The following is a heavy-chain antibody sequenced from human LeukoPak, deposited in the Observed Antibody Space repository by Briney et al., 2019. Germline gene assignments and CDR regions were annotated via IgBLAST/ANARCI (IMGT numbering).Heavy chain of an antibody. V-gene: IGHV3-23*01. J-gene: IGHJ4*02. CDR2: ISGSGDST. Sequence: PGGSLRLSCAASGFTFSSYAMSWVRQAPGKGLEWVSAISGSGDSTYYGDSVKGRFTISRDNSKNTLYLQMNSLRPEDTAVYYCAKDGGKAAAGTFDYWGQGTLVTVSS. CDR3: AKDGGKAAAGTFDY. D-gene: IGHD6-13*01. CDR1: GFTFSSYA.